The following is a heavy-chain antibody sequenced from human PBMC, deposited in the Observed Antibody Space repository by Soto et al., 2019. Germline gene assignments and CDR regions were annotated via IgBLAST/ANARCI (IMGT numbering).Heavy chain of an antibody. Sequence: GGSLRLSCAASGFTFSSYAMHWVRQAPGKGLEWVAVISYDGSNKYYEDSVKGRFTISSDNSKNTLYLQMNSMRAEDTAVSYCAREGYYDSSVYFDYWGQGTLVTVSS. D-gene: IGHD3-22*01. CDR1: GFTFSSYA. J-gene: IGHJ4*02. V-gene: IGHV3-30-3*01. CDR2: ISYDGSNK. CDR3: AREGYYDSSVYFDY.